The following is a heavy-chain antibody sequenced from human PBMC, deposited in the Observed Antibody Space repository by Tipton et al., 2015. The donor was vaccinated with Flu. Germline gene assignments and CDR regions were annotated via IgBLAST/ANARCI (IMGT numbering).Heavy chain of an antibody. CDR3: ARLVIAAAGNYGMDV. Sequence: TLSLTCTVSGGSISSYYWSWIRQPPGKGLEWIGYIYYSGSTNYNPSLKSRVAISVDTSKNQFSLKLSSVTAADTAVCYCARLVIAAAGNYGMDVWGQGTTVTVSS. V-gene: IGHV4-59*01. CDR1: GGSISSYY. D-gene: IGHD6-13*01. J-gene: IGHJ6*02. CDR2: IYYSGST.